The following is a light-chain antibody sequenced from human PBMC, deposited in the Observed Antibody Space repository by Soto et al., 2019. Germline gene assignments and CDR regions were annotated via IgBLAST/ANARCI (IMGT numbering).Light chain of an antibody. CDR3: SSYTIRRSWV. CDR1: TSDVDYNR. J-gene: IGLJ3*02. CDR2: EVT. Sequence: QSALTQPASVTGSPGQSITISCTGTTSDVDYNRVSWYQQYPGTAPKLMINEVTNRPSGVSDRFSGSRSGNTASLTISGLQPEDEADYYCSSYTIRRSWVFGGGTNLTVL. V-gene: IGLV2-14*01.